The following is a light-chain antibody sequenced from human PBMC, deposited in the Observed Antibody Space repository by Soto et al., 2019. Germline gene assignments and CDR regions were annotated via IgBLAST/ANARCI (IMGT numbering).Light chain of an antibody. CDR2: EVT. Sequence: QSAMNQPPSASGSPGQSVTISCTGTSSDVGIYNYVSWYQQHPGEAPKLMIYEVTKRPSGVPDRFSGSKSGNTASLTVSGLQAEDEADYYCSSYGGSNNLIFGGGTKLTVL. CDR3: SSYGGSNNLI. V-gene: IGLV2-8*01. J-gene: IGLJ2*01. CDR1: SSDVGIYNY.